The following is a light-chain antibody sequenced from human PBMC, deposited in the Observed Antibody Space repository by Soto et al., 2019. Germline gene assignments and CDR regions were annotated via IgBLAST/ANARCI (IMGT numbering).Light chain of an antibody. J-gene: IGKJ4*01. V-gene: IGKV3-20*01. Sequence: EIVLTQSPGTLSLSPGERATLSCRASQSVTSNYLAWYQQKPGQAPRLLIYAASSRATGIPDRFSGSEYGTDFTLTISRLEPEDFAVYYCHQYGHLPLTFGEGTKVEMK. CDR3: HQYGHLPLT. CDR1: QSVTSNY. CDR2: AAS.